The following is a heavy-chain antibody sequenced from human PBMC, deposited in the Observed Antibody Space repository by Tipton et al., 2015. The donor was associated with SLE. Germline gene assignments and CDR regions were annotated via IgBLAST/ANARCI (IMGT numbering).Heavy chain of an antibody. Sequence: RSLRLSCAVSGFKFEDFAMHWVRQAPGKGLEWVAGISWNRATIGYAGSVEGRFTISRDNARNSVYLQMNSLRIEDTAFYYCAKAEYSASSVLDAMDVWGRGTTVTVSS. V-gene: IGHV3-9*01. CDR2: ISWNRATI. CDR1: GFKFEDFA. CDR3: AKAEYSASSVLDAMDV. D-gene: IGHD1-26*01. J-gene: IGHJ6*02.